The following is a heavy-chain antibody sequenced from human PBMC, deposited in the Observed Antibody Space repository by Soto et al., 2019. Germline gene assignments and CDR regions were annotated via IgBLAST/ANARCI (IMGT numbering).Heavy chain of an antibody. Sequence: ASVKVSCKASGYTWTTYGISWVRQAPVQGLEWMGWVSAPNGNTNYAQKVQGRVTMTTDTSRSPAYMELRSPRSDDTAVHYSARDYSRSWYRWSNPWG. CDR1: GYTWTTYG. D-gene: IGHD6-13*01. CDR2: VSAPNGNT. V-gene: IGHV1-18*01. J-gene: IGHJ5*02. CDR3: ARDYSRSWYRWSNP.